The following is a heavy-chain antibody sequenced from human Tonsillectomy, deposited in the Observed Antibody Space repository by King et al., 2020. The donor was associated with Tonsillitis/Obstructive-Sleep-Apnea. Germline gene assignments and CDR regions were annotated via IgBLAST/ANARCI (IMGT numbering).Heavy chain of an antibody. J-gene: IGHJ4*02. CDR1: GFTFSSYS. Sequence: VQLVESGGGLVKPGGSLRLSCAASGFTFSSYSMNWVRQAPGKELEWVSSISSSTSYIYYADSVKGRFTISRDNAKNSLYLQMNSLRAEDTALYYCARAGYSSDWAPRRPFDYWGQGTLVTVSS. D-gene: IGHD6-19*01. CDR3: ARAGYSSDWAPRRPFDY. CDR2: ISSSTSYI. V-gene: IGHV3-21*01.